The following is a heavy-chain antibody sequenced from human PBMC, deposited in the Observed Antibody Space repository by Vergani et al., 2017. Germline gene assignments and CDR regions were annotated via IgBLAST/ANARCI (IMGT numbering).Heavy chain of an antibody. D-gene: IGHD2-2*01. Sequence: QLQLQESGSGLVKPSQTLSLTCAVSGGSISSGGYSWSWLRQPPGKGLEWIGYIYHSGSTYYNPSLKSRVTISVDRSKNQFSLKLSSVTSADTAVYYCARLLSSTSCFDYWGQGTLVTVSS. V-gene: IGHV4-30-2*01. CDR2: IYHSGST. J-gene: IGHJ4*02. CDR3: ARLLSSTSCFDY. CDR1: GGSISSGGYS.